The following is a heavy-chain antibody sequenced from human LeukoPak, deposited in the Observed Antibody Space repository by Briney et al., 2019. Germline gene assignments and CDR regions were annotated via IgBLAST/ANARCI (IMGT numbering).Heavy chain of an antibody. D-gene: IGHD3-22*01. CDR2: IYSDGIT. J-gene: IGHJ4*02. V-gene: IGHV3-53*01. Sequence: GGSLRLSCAASGFTVSSNYMSWVRQAPGKGLEWVSVIYSDGITHYADSVKGRFTISRDNSKNTLYLQMNSLRAEDTAVYYCAKILRYYYDSSGAFDYWGQGTLVTASS. CDR3: AKILRYYYDSSGAFDY. CDR1: GFTVSSNY.